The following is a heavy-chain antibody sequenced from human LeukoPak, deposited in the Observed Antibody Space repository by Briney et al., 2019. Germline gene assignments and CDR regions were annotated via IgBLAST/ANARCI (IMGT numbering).Heavy chain of an antibody. CDR3: ARGIVLAGNVDY. Sequence: GGSLRLSCAASGFTFSSYGMHWVRQAPGKGLEWVAFIRYDGSNKYYADSVKGRFTISRDNSKNTLYLQMNSLRVEDTAVYYCARGIVLAGNVDYWGQGTLVTVSS. J-gene: IGHJ4*02. V-gene: IGHV3-30*02. CDR1: GFTFSSYG. D-gene: IGHD6-19*01. CDR2: IRYDGSNK.